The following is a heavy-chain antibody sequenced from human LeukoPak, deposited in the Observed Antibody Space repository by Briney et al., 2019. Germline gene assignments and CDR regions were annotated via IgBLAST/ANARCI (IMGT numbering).Heavy chain of an antibody. D-gene: IGHD6-13*01. V-gene: IGHV3-48*01. CDR2: ISSSSSTI. CDR3: AKEKGSRSIAAAGTLLDY. Sequence: PGGSLRLSCAASGFTFSSYSMNWVRQAPGKGLEWVSYISSSSSTIYYADSVKGRFTISRDNSKNTLYLQMNSLRAEDTAVYYCAKEKGSRSIAAAGTLLDYWGQGTLVTVSS. J-gene: IGHJ4*02. CDR1: GFTFSSYS.